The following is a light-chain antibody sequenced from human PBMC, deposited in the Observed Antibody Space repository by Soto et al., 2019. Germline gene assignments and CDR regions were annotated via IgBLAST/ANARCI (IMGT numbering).Light chain of an antibody. CDR3: MQGTRCLWT. CDR2: KVS. V-gene: IGKV2-30*01. CDR1: QSLVFSDGNIY. Sequence: DVVLTQSPLYLPVALGQPASISCRSSQSLVFSDGNIYLNWFQQKPGQSPRRLIYKVSNRDSGVPDRFSGSGSGADFTLRISRVEAEDVGVYYCMQGTRCLWTFGQGTKVEIK. J-gene: IGKJ1*01.